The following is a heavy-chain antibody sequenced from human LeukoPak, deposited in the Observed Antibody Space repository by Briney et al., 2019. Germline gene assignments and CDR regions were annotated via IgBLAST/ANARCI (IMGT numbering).Heavy chain of an antibody. V-gene: IGHV3-23*01. CDR2: ISGSGDNT. CDR3: AKTYAFDI. J-gene: IGHJ3*02. Sequence: PGGSLRLSCAASGFPFSNYGMSWLRQAPGKGLEWVSAISGSGDNTNYADSVKGRFTISRDNSKNTLYLQMNSLRAEDTAVYYCAKTYAFDIWGQGTLVTVSS. CDR1: GFPFSNYG.